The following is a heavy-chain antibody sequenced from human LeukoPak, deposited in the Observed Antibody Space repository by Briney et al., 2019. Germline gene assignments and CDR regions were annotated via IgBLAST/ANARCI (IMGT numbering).Heavy chain of an antibody. V-gene: IGHV4-59*08. J-gene: IGHJ4*02. CDR3: ARQTSGYSYGSFDY. D-gene: IGHD5-18*01. Sequence: SETLSLTCTVSGGSISSYYWSWIRQPPGKGLEWIGCIYYSGSTNYNPSLKSRVTISVDTSKNQFSLKLSSVTAADTAVYYCARQTSGYSYGSFDYWGQGTLVTVSS. CDR2: IYYSGST. CDR1: GGSISSYY.